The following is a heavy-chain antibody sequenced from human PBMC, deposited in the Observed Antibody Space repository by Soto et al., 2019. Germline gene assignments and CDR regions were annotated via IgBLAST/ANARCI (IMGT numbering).Heavy chain of an antibody. J-gene: IGHJ5*02. V-gene: IGHV4-39*02. Sequence: SETLSLTCTVSCGSISSSSYYWGWIRQPPGKGLEWIGSIYYSGSTYYNPSLKSRVTISVDTSKNQFSLKLSSVTAADTAVYYCAREGSVAGRKFDPWGQGTLVTVSS. D-gene: IGHD6-19*01. CDR2: IYYSGST. CDR3: AREGSVAGRKFDP. CDR1: CGSISSSSYY.